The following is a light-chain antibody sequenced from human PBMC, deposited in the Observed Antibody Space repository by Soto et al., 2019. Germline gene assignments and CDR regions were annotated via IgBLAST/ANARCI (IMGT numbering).Light chain of an antibody. CDR2: YNN. V-gene: IGLV1-44*01. CDR3: AAWDDSLNGLYV. J-gene: IGLJ1*01. CDR1: SSNIGSNT. Sequence: QSVLTQPPSASGTPGQRVTISCSGGSSNIGSNTVNWYQQLPGTAPKLLISYNNQRPSGVPDRFSGSKSGTSASLAISGPQSEDEADYYCAAWDDSLNGLYVFGTGTKLTVL.